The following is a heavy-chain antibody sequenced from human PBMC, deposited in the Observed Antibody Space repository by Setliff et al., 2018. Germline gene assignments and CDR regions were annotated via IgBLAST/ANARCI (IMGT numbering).Heavy chain of an antibody. Sequence: SETLSLTCTVSDDSFTSSRYYWGWIRQAPGSGLEWIGSISYSGTPYYNASVESRVTISIDTSRNQFSLELRSVTVADTATYYCVRPGGTTVVARHFDYWGSGILVTVS. D-gene: IGHD2-15*01. J-gene: IGHJ4*01. CDR2: ISYSGTP. CDR3: VRPGGTTVVARHFDY. CDR1: DDSFTSSRYY. V-gene: IGHV4-39*01.